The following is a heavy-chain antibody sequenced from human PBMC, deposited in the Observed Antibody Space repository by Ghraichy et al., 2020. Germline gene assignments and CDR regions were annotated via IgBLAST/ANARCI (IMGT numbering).Heavy chain of an antibody. J-gene: IGHJ4*02. CDR3: ARLLVPTTESYYFEY. V-gene: IGHV5-51*01. CDR2: IYPGDSET. CDR1: GYRFVGYW. D-gene: IGHD5-12*01. Sequence: GESLNISCKGFGYRFVGYWIGWVRQMPGKGLECMGIIYPGDSETRYSPSFQGQVTISADKSISTAYLQWRSLEASDTAMFYCARLLVPTTESYYFEYWGQGTLVTVSS.